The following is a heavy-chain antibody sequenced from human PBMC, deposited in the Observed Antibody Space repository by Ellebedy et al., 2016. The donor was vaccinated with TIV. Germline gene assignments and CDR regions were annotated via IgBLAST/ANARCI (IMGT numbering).Heavy chain of an antibody. D-gene: IGHD2-21*02. CDR3: AKDHCGGDCTRDYYYGMDV. V-gene: IGHV3-23*01. CDR2: ISGSGGST. Sequence: GESLKISXAASGFTFSSYAMSWVRQAPGKGLEWVSAISGSGGSTYYADSVKGRFTISRDNAKNSLYLQMNSLRAEDTALYYCAKDHCGGDCTRDYYYGMDVWGQGTTVTVSS. CDR1: GFTFSSYA. J-gene: IGHJ6*02.